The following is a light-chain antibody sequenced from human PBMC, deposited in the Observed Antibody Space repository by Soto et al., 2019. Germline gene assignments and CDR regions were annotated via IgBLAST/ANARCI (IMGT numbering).Light chain of an antibody. J-gene: IGLJ3*02. V-gene: IGLV8-61*01. Sequence: QTVVTQEPSFSVAPGRTVTFTCGLSSGSVSTTYHPSWYQQTPGQAPRTLIYNTDIRSSGVPDRFSGSILGNTAALTITGAQADDESHYYCALYMGSGIWVFGGGTKLNVL. CDR2: NTD. CDR3: ALYMGSGIWV. CDR1: SGSVSTTYH.